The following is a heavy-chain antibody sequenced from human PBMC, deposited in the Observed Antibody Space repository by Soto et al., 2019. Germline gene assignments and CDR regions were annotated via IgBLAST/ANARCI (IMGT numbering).Heavy chain of an antibody. CDR2: IYPGDSDA. D-gene: IGHD3-16*02. J-gene: IGHJ6*02. V-gene: IGHV5-51*01. Sequence: PGESLKISCKGSGYSFTNFWIGWVRQMPGKGLEWMGIIYPGDSDAKYSPSFQGQVTISADKSITTAYLQWSSLKASDTAMYYCARLLGNPLSDYYYGMDVWGQGTTVTVSS. CDR1: GYSFTNFW. CDR3: ARLLGNPLSDYYYGMDV.